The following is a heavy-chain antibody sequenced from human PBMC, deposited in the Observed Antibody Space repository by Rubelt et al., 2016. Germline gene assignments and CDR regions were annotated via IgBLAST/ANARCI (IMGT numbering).Heavy chain of an antibody. CDR1: RDTFNSFA. Sequence: QVHLVQSGAELKKPGSSVKVPCKASRDTFNSFAVNWVRQDPGQGLEWMGRIILVLNISSLAQHFQGRVTRSADEATSDVYMELRSLSSEGAAVYDCARDLSSTWYKDYWGQGTLVTGSS. V-gene: IGHV1-69*15. CDR3: ARDLSSTWYKDY. D-gene: IGHD6-13*01. CDR2: IILVLNIS. J-gene: IGHJ4*02.